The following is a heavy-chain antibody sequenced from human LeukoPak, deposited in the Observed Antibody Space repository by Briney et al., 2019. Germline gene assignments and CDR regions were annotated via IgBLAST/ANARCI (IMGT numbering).Heavy chain of an antibody. CDR2: IYYSGGT. CDR3: ARQVNIVGTFDC. J-gene: IGHJ4*02. Sequence: DPSETLSLTCTGSRDSISSSSYYWGWIRQPPGKGLEWIGTIYYSGGTYYNPSLKTRVTISVDTSKNQFSLKLSSVTAADTAVYYCARQVNIVGTFDCWGQGTLVTVSS. CDR1: RDSISSSSYY. V-gene: IGHV4-39*01. D-gene: IGHD5-12*01.